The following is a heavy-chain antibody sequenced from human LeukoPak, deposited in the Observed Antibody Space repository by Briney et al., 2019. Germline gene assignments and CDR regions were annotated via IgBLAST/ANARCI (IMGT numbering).Heavy chain of an antibody. Sequence: ASVKVSRKASGYTFTSYGISWVRQAPGQGLEWMGWISAYNGNTNYAQKLQGRVTMTTGTSTSTAYMELRSLRSDDTAVYYCARCQYCTNGVCYFGNWFDPWGQGTLVTVSS. CDR1: GYTFTSYG. CDR2: ISAYNGNT. CDR3: ARCQYCTNGVCYFGNWFDP. J-gene: IGHJ5*02. D-gene: IGHD2-8*01. V-gene: IGHV1-18*01.